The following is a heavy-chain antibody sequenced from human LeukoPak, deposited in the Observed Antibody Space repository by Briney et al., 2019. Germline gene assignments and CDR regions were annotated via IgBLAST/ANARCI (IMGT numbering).Heavy chain of an antibody. CDR2: IIPILGIA. J-gene: IGHJ4*02. CDR1: GGTFSSYA. CDR3: ARVRSQGHFDY. V-gene: IGHV1-69*04. Sequence: SVKVSCKASGGTFSSYAISWVRQAPGQGLEWMGRIIPILGIANYAQKFQGRVTITADKSTSTAYMELSSLRSEDTAVYYCARVRSQGHFDYWGQGTLVTVSS.